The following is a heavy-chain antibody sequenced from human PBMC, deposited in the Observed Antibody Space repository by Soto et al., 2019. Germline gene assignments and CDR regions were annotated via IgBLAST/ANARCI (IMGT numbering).Heavy chain of an antibody. J-gene: IGHJ4*02. V-gene: IGHV3-21*01. CDR3: ARDSIAAAGT. Sequence: GGSLRLSCAASGFTFSSYAMSWVRQAPGKGLEWVSSISSSSSYIYYADSVKGRFTISRDNAKNSLYLQMNSLRAEDTAVYYCARDSIAAAGTWGQGTLVTVSS. CDR2: ISSSSSYI. CDR1: GFTFSSYA. D-gene: IGHD6-13*01.